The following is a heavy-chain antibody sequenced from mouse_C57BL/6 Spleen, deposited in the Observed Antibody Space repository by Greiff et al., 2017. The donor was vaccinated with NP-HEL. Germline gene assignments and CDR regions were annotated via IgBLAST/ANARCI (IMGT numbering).Heavy chain of an antibody. V-gene: IGHV1-50*01. J-gene: IGHJ3*01. CDR2: IDPSDSYT. Sequence: VQLQQSGAELVKPGASVKLSCKASGYTFTSYWMQWVKQRPGQGLEWIGEIDPSDSYTNYNQKFKGKATLTVDTSSSTAYMQLSSLTSEDSAVYYCARGGFTTVVDAAWFAYWGQGTLVTVSA. D-gene: IGHD1-1*01. CDR3: ARGGFTTVVDAAWFAY. CDR1: GYTFTSYW.